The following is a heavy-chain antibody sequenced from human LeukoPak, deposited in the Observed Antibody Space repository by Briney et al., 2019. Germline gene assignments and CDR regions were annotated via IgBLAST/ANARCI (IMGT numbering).Heavy chain of an antibody. CDR1: GGSISSGTYH. Sequence: PSETLSLTCTVSGGSISSGTYHWGWIRQPPGKGLEWIASIYYTGTTYYNPSLKSRVTISVDTSKNQFSLKLTSVTAADTAVYYCARDREYSSSGLVWFDPWGHGILVTVSS. V-gene: IGHV4-39*02. CDR3: ARDREYSSSGLVWFDP. CDR2: IYYTGTT. J-gene: IGHJ5*02. D-gene: IGHD6-6*01.